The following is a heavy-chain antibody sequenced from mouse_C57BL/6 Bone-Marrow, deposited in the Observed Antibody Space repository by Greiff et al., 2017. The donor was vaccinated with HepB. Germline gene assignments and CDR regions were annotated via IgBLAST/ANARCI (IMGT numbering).Heavy chain of an antibody. J-gene: IGHJ4*01. CDR3: ARERRLRHYAMDY. CDR2: ISDGGSYT. CDR1: GFTFSSYA. Sequence: EVHLVESGGGLVKPGGSLKLSCAASGFTFSSYAMSWVRQTPEKRLEWVATISDGGSYTYYPDNVKGRFTISRDNAKNNLYLQMSHLKSEDTAMYDGARERRLRHYAMDYWGQGTSVTVSS. V-gene: IGHV5-4*01. D-gene: IGHD2-2*01.